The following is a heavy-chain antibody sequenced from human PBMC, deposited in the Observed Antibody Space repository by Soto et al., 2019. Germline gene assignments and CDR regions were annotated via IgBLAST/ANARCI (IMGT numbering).Heavy chain of an antibody. Sequence: SETLSLTCAVSGDSISSGFFWGWIRQPPGKGLEWIGSFHHSGNTYYNPSLESRVTISGDTSNKQFSLKLSSVTASDAAVYYCARAPYYHDNSGYNFAHFDSWGQATLVTVSS. CDR3: ARAPYYHDNSGYNFAHFDS. D-gene: IGHD3-22*01. J-gene: IGHJ4*02. CDR2: FHHSGNT. CDR1: GDSISSGFF. V-gene: IGHV4-38-2*01.